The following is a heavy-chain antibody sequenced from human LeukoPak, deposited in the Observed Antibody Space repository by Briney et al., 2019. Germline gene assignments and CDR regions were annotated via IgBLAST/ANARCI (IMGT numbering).Heavy chain of an antibody. J-gene: IGHJ4*02. CDR2: IKQDGSEA. V-gene: IGHV3-7*01. Sequence: GGSLRLSCAASGFTFGSYWMDWVRQSSDHGLEWVANIKQDGSEAYYLDSVKGRFTISRDNAKNALFLQMNSLRAEDTAVYYCTRSLDYWGQGTLVTVSS. CDR1: GFTFGSYW. CDR3: TRSLDY.